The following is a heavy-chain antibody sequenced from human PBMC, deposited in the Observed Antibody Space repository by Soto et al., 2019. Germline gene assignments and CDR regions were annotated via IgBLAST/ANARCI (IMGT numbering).Heavy chain of an antibody. J-gene: IGHJ6*02. CDR2: IYPGDSDT. Sequence: ASLKISGKGCGYSFTSHWIGWVRQMPGKGLEWMGIIYPGDSDTRYSPSFQGQVTISADKSISTAYLQWSSLKASDTAMYYCASQYEDYYYGMDVWGQGTTVTASS. D-gene: IGHD3-3*01. CDR1: GYSFTSHW. V-gene: IGHV5-51*01. CDR3: ASQYEDYYYGMDV.